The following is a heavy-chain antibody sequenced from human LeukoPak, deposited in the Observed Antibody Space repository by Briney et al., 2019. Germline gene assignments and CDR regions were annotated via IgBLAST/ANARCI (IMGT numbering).Heavy chain of an antibody. D-gene: IGHD1-14*01. V-gene: IGHV3-23*01. CDR1: GFTFSTYA. CDR3: AKTMKRYPEGAFDI. CDR2: ISGSGGST. J-gene: IGHJ3*02. Sequence: GGSLRLSCAASGFTFSTYAVNWVRQAPGKGLEWVSAISGSGGSTYYADSVKGRFTISRDNSKNTLYLQMNSLRAEDTAVYYCAKTMKRYPEGAFDIWGQGTMVTVSS.